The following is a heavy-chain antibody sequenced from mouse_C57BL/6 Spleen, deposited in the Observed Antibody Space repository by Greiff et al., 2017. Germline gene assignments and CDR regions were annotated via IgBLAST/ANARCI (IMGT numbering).Heavy chain of an antibody. CDR2: IDPSDSYT. CDR3: ARGSFAD. J-gene: IGHJ3*01. Sequence: QVQLQQPGAELVKPGASVKLSCKASGYTFTSYWMQWVKQRPGQGLEWIGTIDPSDSYTNYNQTFKGKVTLTVNTSSSTANMQLSILTSEDSAVYYCARGSFADWGQGTLVTVSA. CDR1: GYTFTSYW. V-gene: IGHV1-50*01.